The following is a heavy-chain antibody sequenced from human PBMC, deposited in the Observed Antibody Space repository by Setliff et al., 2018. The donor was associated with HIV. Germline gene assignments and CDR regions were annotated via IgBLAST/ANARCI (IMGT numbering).Heavy chain of an antibody. D-gene: IGHD3-10*01. CDR2: IHTSGSS. J-gene: IGHJ4*02. CDR1: GGSISSGSYY. V-gene: IGHV4-61*09. CDR3: ARVGYHGSGRYSFDY. Sequence: TLSLTCTVSGGSISSGSYYWSWIRQPAGKGLEWIGHIHTSGSSKYNPSLKSRVTISADTSKNQFSLNLSSVTAAETAVYYCARVGYHGSGRYSFDYWGQGTLVTVSS.